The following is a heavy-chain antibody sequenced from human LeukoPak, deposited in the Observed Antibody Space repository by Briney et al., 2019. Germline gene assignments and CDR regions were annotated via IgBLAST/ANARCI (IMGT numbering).Heavy chain of an antibody. Sequence: SETLSLTCTVSGGSVSSGSYYWSWIRQPPGKGLEWIGYIYYSGSTNYNPSLKSRVTISVDTSKNQFSLKLSSVTAADTAVYYCARHAHSSSWYAFDYWGQGTLVTVSS. V-gene: IGHV4-61*01. J-gene: IGHJ4*02. CDR3: ARHAHSSSWYAFDY. D-gene: IGHD6-13*01. CDR1: GGSVSSGSYY. CDR2: IYYSGST.